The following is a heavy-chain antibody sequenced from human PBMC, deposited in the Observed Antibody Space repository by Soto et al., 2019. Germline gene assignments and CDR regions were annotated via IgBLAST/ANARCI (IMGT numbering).Heavy chain of an antibody. CDR3: AKEIRAYSSSWSFDY. Sequence: QVQLVESGGGVVQPGRSLRLSCAASGFTFSSYGMQWVRQAPGEGLEWVVVISYDGSIQYYTDSAKGRFTISRDNSKSTLYLQMNSLRAEDTAVYYCAKEIRAYSSSWSFDYWGQGTLVTVSS. V-gene: IGHV3-30*18. CDR1: GFTFSSYG. D-gene: IGHD6-13*01. CDR2: ISYDGSIQ. J-gene: IGHJ4*02.